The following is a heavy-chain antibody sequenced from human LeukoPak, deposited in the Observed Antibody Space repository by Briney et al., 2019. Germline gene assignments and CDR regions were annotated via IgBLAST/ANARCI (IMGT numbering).Heavy chain of an antibody. CDR1: GFTFSNAW. CDR2: IKSKTDGGTT. CDR3: TTDTLLWFGGTDY. V-gene: IGHV3-15*01. D-gene: IGHD3-10*01. J-gene: IGHJ4*02. Sequence: GGSLRLSCAASGFTFSNAWMSWVRQAPGKGLEWVGRIKSKTDGGTTDYAAPVEGRFTISRDDSKNTLYLQMNSLKTEDTAVYYCTTDTLLWFGGTDYWGQGTLVTVSS.